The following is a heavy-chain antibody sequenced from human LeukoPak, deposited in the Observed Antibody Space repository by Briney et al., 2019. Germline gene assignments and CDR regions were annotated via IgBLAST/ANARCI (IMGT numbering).Heavy chain of an antibody. CDR2: ISGSGGST. V-gene: IGHV3-23*01. J-gene: IGHJ4*02. CDR1: GFTFSSSA. CDR3: AANYYDSSGYLDY. D-gene: IGHD3-22*01. Sequence: QPGGSLRLSCAASGFTFSSSAMSWVRQAPGKGLEWVSSISGSGGSTYYADSVKGRFTISRDNSKNTLYLQMSSLRSEDTAVYYCAANYYDSSGYLDYWGQGTLVTVSS.